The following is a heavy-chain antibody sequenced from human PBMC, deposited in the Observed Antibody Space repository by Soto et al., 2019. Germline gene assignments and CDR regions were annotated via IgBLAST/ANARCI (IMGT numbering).Heavy chain of an antibody. J-gene: IGHJ6*02. Sequence: SETLSLTCAVSGGSISSSNWWSWVRQPPGKGLEWIGEIYHSGSTNYNPSLKSRVTISVDKSKNQFSLKLSSVTAADTAVYYCAGVAGIAAAGTPYYYYGMDVWGQGTTVTVSS. CDR2: IYHSGST. CDR1: GGSISSSNW. V-gene: IGHV4-4*02. CDR3: AGVAGIAAAGTPYYYYGMDV. D-gene: IGHD6-13*01.